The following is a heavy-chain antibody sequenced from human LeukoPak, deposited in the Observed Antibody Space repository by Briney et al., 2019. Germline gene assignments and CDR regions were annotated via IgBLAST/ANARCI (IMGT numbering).Heavy chain of an antibody. CDR2: IYNNRSP. V-gene: IGHV4-4*07. CDR3: VRESVFGSRYYVDH. D-gene: IGHD3-3*01. J-gene: IGHJ4*01. CDR1: GASIRSHY. Sequence: SETLSLTCTVSGASIRSHYWNWIRQTAGEGLEWIGRIYNNRSPDYNPSLKSRVTISVDTSKNQLSLKMTSVTVADTALYYCVRESVFGSRYYVDHWGHGILVTVSS.